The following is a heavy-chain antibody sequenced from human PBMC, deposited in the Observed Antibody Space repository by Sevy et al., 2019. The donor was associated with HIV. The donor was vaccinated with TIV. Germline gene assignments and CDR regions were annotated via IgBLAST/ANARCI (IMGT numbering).Heavy chain of an antibody. CDR3: AKPTSYVYGSSSDPLPSSRNDY. CDR2: ISGGGGRT. CDR1: GFTFTSYA. D-gene: IGHD3-10*01. V-gene: IGHV3-23*01. Sequence: GGSLRLSCAASGFTFTSYAMSWVRQAPGKGLEWVSAISGGGGRTYYADSVKGRFTISRDNSKNTLNLQMNSLRAEDTAIYYCAKPTSYVYGSSSDPLPSSRNDYWGQRTLVTVSS. J-gene: IGHJ4*02.